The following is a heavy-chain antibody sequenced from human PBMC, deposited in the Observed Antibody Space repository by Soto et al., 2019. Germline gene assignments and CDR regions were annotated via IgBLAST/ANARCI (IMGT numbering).Heavy chain of an antibody. V-gene: IGHV2-5*02. CDR3: AHSGSGWPYFDY. CDR2: IYWDDDK. D-gene: IGHD6-19*01. Sequence: QITLKESGPTLVKPTQTLTLTCTFSGFSLSTSGVGVGWIRQPPGKALEWLALIYWDDDKRYSPSLKSRLTHTKDTSKNQVVLTMTNMDPVDTATYFCAHSGSGWPYFDYWGQGTLVTVSS. J-gene: IGHJ4*02. CDR1: GFSLSTSGVG.